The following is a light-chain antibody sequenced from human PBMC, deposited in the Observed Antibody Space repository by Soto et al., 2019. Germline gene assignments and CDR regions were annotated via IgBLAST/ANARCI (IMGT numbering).Light chain of an antibody. J-gene: IGKJ4*01. CDR3: QQYDNVPQLT. CDR2: DAS. V-gene: IGKV1-33*01. Sequence: DLQMTQSPSSLSASVGDRVTITCQASQDITNSLNWYQQKPGKAPNLLIYDASNLETGVPSRFSGSGSGTDFTFTISNLQPEDVATYYCQQYDNVPQLTFGGGTKVEIK. CDR1: QDITNS.